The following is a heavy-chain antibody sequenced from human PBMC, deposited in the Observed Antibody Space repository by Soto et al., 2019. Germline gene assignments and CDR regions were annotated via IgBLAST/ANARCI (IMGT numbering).Heavy chain of an antibody. CDR1: GGSIDSYY. CDR3: ARVGPWVPYYFDSSPYTVEDWFDP. D-gene: IGHD3-22*01. J-gene: IGHJ5*02. Sequence: PSETLSLTCTVSGGSIDSYYWSWIRQSAGKGLEWIGRIYSSGSTNYNPSLNSRVTMSVDTSKNQFSLRLSSVTAADTAVYYCARVGPWVPYYFDSSPYTVEDWFDPWGQGTLVTVSS. CDR2: IYSSGST. V-gene: IGHV4-4*07.